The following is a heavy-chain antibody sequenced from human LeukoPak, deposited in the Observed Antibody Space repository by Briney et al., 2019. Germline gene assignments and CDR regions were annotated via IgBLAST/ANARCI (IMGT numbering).Heavy chain of an antibody. J-gene: IGHJ4*02. D-gene: IGHD6-13*01. V-gene: IGHV3-30-3*01. CDR3: ARPRTIAAAGIFGAFDY. Sequence: GGSLRLTCEASGFTFSSYSMHWVRQAPGKGLEWVAVISFDGGHRYYADSVKGRFTISRDNSKNTLYLQMNSLRPEDTALYYCARPRTIAAAGIFGAFDYWGQGTLVTVSS. CDR1: GFTFSSYS. CDR2: ISFDGGHR.